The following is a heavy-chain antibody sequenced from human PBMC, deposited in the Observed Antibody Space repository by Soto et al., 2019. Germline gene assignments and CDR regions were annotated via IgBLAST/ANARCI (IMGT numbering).Heavy chain of an antibody. CDR1: GGSISSSSYY. V-gene: IGHV4-39*01. D-gene: IGHD3-3*01. Sequence: SETLSLTCTVSGGSISSSSYYWGWIRQPPGKGLEWIGSIYYSGSTYYNPSLKSRVTISVDTSKNQFSLKLSSVTAADTAVYYCARQRGRITIFGVVITHPYYFDYWGQGTLVTVSS. CDR2: IYYSGST. CDR3: ARQRGRITIFGVVITHPYYFDY. J-gene: IGHJ4*02.